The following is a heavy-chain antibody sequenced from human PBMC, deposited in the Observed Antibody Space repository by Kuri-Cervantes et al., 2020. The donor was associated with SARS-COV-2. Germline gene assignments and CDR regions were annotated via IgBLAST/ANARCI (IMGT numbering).Heavy chain of an antibody. CDR2: ISSSSSTI. V-gene: IGHV3-48*01. D-gene: IGHD3-16*01. J-gene: IGHJ4*02. CDR1: GFTFSSYA. Sequence: GGSLRLSCAASGFTFSSYAMSWVRQAPGKGLEWVSYISSSSSTIYYADSVKGRFTISRDNAKNSLYLQMNSLRAEDTAVYYCASNGWGFRNPGGVSGFDYWGQGTLVTVSS. CDR3: ASNGWGFRNPGGVSGFDY.